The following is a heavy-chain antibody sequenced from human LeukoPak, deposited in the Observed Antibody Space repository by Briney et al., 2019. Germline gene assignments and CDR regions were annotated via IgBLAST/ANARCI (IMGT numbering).Heavy chain of an antibody. Sequence: GGSLRLSCAASGFSFSNYGMGWVRQAPGKGLEWVSAITGSGGGTYFADSVKGRFTISRDNSKNTLYLQMNSLRAEDTAVYYCARAEDSSGYYVPNWFDPWGQGTLVTVSS. CDR3: ARAEDSSGYYVPNWFDP. CDR1: GFSFSNYG. D-gene: IGHD3-22*01. CDR2: ITGSGGGT. J-gene: IGHJ5*02. V-gene: IGHV3-23*01.